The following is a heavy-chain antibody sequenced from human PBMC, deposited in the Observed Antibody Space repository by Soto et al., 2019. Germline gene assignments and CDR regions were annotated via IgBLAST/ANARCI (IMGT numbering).Heavy chain of an antibody. J-gene: IGHJ4*02. D-gene: IGHD5-18*01. CDR2: ISGSGATN. V-gene: IGHV3-48*02. CDR3: ARAIRGFSYVVDY. CDR1: GFTFSGHS. Sequence: GGSLRLSCAASGFTFSGHSISWVRQAPGKGLEWVSYISGSGATNYYADSEKGRFTISRDNARNSLYLQISSLRDGDTAVYYCARAIRGFSYVVDYWGQGTLVTVSS.